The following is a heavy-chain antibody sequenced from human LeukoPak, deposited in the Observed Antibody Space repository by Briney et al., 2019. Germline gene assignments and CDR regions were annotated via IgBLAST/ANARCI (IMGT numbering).Heavy chain of an antibody. J-gene: IGHJ5*02. CDR2: INHSGST. Sequence: KPSETLSLTCAVYGGSFSGYYWSWIRQPPGKGLEWIGEINHSGSTNHNPSLKSRVTISVDTSKNQFSLKLSSVTAADTAVYYCARGYCSGGSCRTSGWFDPWGQGTLVTVSS. CDR1: GGSFSGYY. CDR3: ARGYCSGGSCRTSGWFDP. D-gene: IGHD2-15*01. V-gene: IGHV4-34*01.